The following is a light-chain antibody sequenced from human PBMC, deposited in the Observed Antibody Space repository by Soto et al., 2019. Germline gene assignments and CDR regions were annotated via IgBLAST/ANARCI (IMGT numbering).Light chain of an antibody. CDR3: MQALQTRNT. J-gene: IGKJ2*01. Sequence: DIVMTQSPLSLPVTPGEPASISCRSSQSLLHSNGYNYLDWYLQKPGQSPQLLIYLGSNRASGVPDRFRCSGSSKEFTLKISRVEAEDVGLYYCMQALQTRNTFGQGTKLEIK. V-gene: IGKV2-28*01. CDR2: LGS. CDR1: QSLLHSNGYNY.